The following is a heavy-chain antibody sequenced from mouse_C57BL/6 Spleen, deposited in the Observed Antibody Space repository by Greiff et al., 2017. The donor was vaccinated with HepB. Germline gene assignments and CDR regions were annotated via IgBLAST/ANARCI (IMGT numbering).Heavy chain of an antibody. CDR1: GYTFTDYN. V-gene: IGHV1-18*01. Sequence: EVQLQQSGPELVKPGASVKIPCKASGYTFTDYNMDWVKQSHGKSLEWIGDINPNNGGTIYNQKFKGKATLTVEKSSSTAYMELRSLTSEDTAVYYCARRDYYGSSYCYWYFDVWGTGTTVTVSS. CDR2: INPNNGGT. CDR3: ARRDYYGSSYCYWYFDV. D-gene: IGHD1-1*01. J-gene: IGHJ1*03.